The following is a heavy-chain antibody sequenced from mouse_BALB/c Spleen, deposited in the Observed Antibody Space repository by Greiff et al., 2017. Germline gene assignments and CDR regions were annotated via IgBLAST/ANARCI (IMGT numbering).Heavy chain of an antibody. V-gene: IGHV2-9*02. CDR1: GFSLTSYG. Sequence: VQRVESGPGLVAPSQSLSITCTVSGFSLTSYGVHWVRQPPGKGLEWLGVIWAGGSTNYNSALMSRLSISKDNSKSQVFLKMNSLQTDDTAMYYCARPYGSSLDYWGQGTTLTVSS. CDR2: IWAGGST. J-gene: IGHJ2*01. D-gene: IGHD1-1*01. CDR3: ARPYGSSLDY.